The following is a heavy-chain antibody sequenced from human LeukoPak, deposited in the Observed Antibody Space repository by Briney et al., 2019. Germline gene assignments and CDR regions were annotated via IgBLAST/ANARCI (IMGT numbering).Heavy chain of an antibody. CDR1: GFSLSTSGMC. CDR3: ARTVARSGHDPSGYYFYYMDV. Sequence: QTLTLTCTFSGFSLSTSGMCISWIRQPPGKALEWLARIDWDDDKYYSTSLKTRLTISKDTSKNQVVLTMTNMDPMDTGTYYCARTVARSGHDPSGYYFYYMDVWGKGTTVTVSS. J-gene: IGHJ6*03. V-gene: IGHV2-70*11. D-gene: IGHD5-12*01. CDR2: IDWDDDK.